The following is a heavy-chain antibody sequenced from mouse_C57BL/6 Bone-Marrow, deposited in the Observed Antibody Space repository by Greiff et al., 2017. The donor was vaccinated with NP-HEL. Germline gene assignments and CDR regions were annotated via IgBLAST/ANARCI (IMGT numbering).Heavy chain of an antibody. CDR3: ARDAWGDYDRTTGAMDY. Sequence: DVQLVESGGGLVQSGRSLRLSCATSGFTFSDFYMEWVRQAPGKGLEWIAASRNKANDYTTEYSASVKGRFIVSRDTSPSLLYHQMNALIAEDTAIYYCARDAWGDYDRTTGAMDYWGQGTSVTVSS. V-gene: IGHV7-1*01. J-gene: IGHJ4*01. CDR2: SRNKANDYTT. CDR1: GFTFSDFY. D-gene: IGHD2-4*01.